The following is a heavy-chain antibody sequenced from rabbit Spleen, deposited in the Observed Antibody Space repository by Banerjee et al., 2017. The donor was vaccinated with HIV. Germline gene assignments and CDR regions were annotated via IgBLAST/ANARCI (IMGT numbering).Heavy chain of an antibody. V-gene: IGHV1S47*01. Sequence: QEQLEESGGGLVKPEGSLKLSCKASGFDLSGYGVSWVRQAPGKGLEWIGYIDPLFGSKYYASWVNGRFTISSHNAQNTLYLELNSLTAADTATYFCVRDRANIGGDYGPYYFDLWGPGTLVTVS. CDR2: IDPLFGSK. CDR3: VRDRANIGGDYGPYYFDL. CDR1: GFDLSGYG. D-gene: IGHD2-1*01. J-gene: IGHJ4*01.